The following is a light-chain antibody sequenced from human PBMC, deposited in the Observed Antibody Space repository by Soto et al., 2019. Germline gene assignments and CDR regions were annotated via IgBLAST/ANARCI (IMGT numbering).Light chain of an antibody. CDR3: QQYHTYRT. CDR2: DAS. CDR1: QSINNW. Sequence: DIQMTQSPSTLSASVGDRVTITCRASQSINNWVAWYQQKPGKAPKFLIYDASSLKSGVPSRFSGSGSGTEFTLPFSSLQPDNFATYYCQQYHTYRTFGKGTKV. V-gene: IGKV1-5*01. J-gene: IGKJ1*01.